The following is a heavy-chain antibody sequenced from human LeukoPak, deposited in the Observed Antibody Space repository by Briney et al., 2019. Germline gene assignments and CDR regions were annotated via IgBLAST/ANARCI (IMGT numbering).Heavy chain of an antibody. J-gene: IGHJ4*02. Sequence: EGSLRLSCAASGFTFSSYSMNWVRQAPGKGLEWVSSISSSSSYIYYADSVKGRFTISRDNAKNSLYLQMNSLRAEDTAVYYCARDPLDYGDYDYWGQGTLVTVSS. CDR2: ISSSSSYI. D-gene: IGHD4-17*01. CDR3: ARDPLDYGDYDY. V-gene: IGHV3-21*01. CDR1: GFTFSSYS.